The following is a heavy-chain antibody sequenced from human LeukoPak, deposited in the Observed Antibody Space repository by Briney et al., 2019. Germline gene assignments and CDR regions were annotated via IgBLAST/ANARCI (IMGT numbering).Heavy chain of an antibody. CDR3: AKDRLGIGYYDSSGYPDFDY. D-gene: IGHD3-22*01. V-gene: IGHV3-30*18. Sequence: GSLRLSCAASGFTFSSYGIHWVRQAPGKGLEWVAVISYDGSNKYYADSVKGRFTISRDNSKNTPYLQMNSLRAEDTAVYYCAKDRLGIGYYDSSGYPDFDYWGQGTLVTVSS. J-gene: IGHJ4*02. CDR1: GFTFSSYG. CDR2: ISYDGSNK.